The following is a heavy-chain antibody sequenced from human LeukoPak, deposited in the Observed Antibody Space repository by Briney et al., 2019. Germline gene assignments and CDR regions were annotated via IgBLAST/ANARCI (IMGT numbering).Heavy chain of an antibody. CDR3: AREREGVTMLRGARGYYYYMDV. Sequence: ASVKVSCKASGYTFTSYGISWVRQAPGQGLEWMGWISTYNDNTHYAQKLQGRVTMTTDTSTSTAYMELRSLRSDDTAVYYCAREREGVTMLRGARGYYYYMDVWGKGTTVTISS. V-gene: IGHV1-18*01. CDR1: GYTFTSYG. CDR2: ISTYNDNT. J-gene: IGHJ6*03. D-gene: IGHD3-10*01.